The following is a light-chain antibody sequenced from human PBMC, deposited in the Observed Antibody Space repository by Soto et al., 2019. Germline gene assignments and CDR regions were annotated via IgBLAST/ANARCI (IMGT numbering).Light chain of an antibody. CDR3: GSWDSSLSDYV. CDR2: DDD. Sequence: SALTQPPSVSAAPGQKVTISCSGSSSNIGGNSVSWYQQLPGTAPKLLIYDDDKRPSGIPDRFSGSKSGTSATLGITGFQTGDEADYYCGSWDSSLSDYVFATGTKAPS. V-gene: IGLV1-51*01. CDR1: SSNIGGNS. J-gene: IGLJ1*01.